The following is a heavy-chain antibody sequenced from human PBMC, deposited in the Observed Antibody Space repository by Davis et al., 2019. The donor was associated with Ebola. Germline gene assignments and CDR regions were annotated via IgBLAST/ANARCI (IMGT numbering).Heavy chain of an antibody. CDR2: FYSGGDI. J-gene: IGHJ4*02. D-gene: IGHD2-2*01. CDR1: GFTVSSNY. Sequence: GESLKISCAASGFTVSSNYMSWVRQPPGKGLEWVSVFYSGGDIYYADSVKGRFTISRDNSKNTLYLQMNSLRAEDTAVYYCTRRYCSSPSCTPYYWGQGTLVTVSS. CDR3: TRRYCSSPSCTPYY. V-gene: IGHV3-53*01.